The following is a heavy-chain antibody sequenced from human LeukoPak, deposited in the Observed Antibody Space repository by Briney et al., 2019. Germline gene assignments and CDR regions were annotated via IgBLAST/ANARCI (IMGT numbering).Heavy chain of an antibody. CDR1: GGSISSYY. J-gene: IGHJ5*02. CDR3: ARDQNYYDSSGYYWFDP. Sequence: PSETLSLTCTVSGGSISSYYWSWLRQPAGKGLELIGRIYTSGSTNYNPSLKSRVTMSVDTSKNQFSLKLSSVTAADTAVYYCARDQNYYDSSGYYWFDPWGQGTLVTVSS. D-gene: IGHD3-22*01. V-gene: IGHV4-4*07. CDR2: IYTSGST.